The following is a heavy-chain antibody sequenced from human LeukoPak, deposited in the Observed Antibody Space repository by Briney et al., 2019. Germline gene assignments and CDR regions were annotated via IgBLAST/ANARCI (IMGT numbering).Heavy chain of an antibody. D-gene: IGHD2-2*01. CDR1: GGSISSGGYS. CDR2: IYHSGST. J-gene: IGHJ3*02. Sequence: SQTLSLTCAVSGGSISSGGYSWSWIRQPPGKGLEWIGYIYHSGSTYYNPFLKSRVTISVDRSKNQFSLKLSSVTAADTAVYYCARVVVVPAATREDAFDIWGQGTMVTVSS. CDR3: ARVVVVPAATREDAFDI. V-gene: IGHV4-30-2*01.